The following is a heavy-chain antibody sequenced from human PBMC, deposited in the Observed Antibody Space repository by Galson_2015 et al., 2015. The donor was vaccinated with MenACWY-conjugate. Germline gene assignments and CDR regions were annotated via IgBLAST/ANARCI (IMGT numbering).Heavy chain of an antibody. V-gene: IGHV6-1*01. CDR1: GDSVSSHSAA. D-gene: IGHD2-2*02. J-gene: IGHJ5*02. CDR3: ARVPATSCSSTSCYTFENWFDP. Sequence: CVISGDSVSSHSAAWNWIRQSPSRGLEWLGRTYYRSKRYNDYEVSVKSRITINPDTSKNQFSLQLNSVTPEDTAVYYCARVPATSCSSTSCYTFENWFDPWGQGTLVTVSS. CDR2: TYYRSKRYN.